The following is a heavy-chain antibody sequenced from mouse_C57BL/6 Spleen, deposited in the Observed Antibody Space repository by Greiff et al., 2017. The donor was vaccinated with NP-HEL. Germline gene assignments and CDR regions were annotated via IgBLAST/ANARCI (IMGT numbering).Heavy chain of an antibody. J-gene: IGHJ2*01. CDR1: GYSITRGYD. CDR3: ASGKRYYFDY. V-gene: IGHV3-1*01. Sequence: EVMLVESGPGMVKPSQSLSLTCTVTGYSITRGYDWHWIRHFPGNKLEWMGYISYSGSTIYNPSLKSRISITPDTSKNHVFLKLNSVTTEDTATYYWASGKRYYFDYWGKGTTLTVSS. CDR2: ISYSGST. D-gene: IGHD1-1*01.